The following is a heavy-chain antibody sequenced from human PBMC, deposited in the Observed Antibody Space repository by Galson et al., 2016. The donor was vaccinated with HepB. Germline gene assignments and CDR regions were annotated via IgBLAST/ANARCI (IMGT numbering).Heavy chain of an antibody. Sequence: QSGAEVKKPGESLKISCRGSGYSFSSYRIGWVRQMPGKGLEWLGNIYPGDSDTRYSPSFQGQVSISADKSITTAYLQWSSLKASDTAFYYCARRGSGWSLFDSWGQGTLVTVSS. D-gene: IGHD6-19*01. CDR2: IYPGDSDT. J-gene: IGHJ4*02. CDR1: GYSFSSYR. V-gene: IGHV5-51*01. CDR3: ARRGSGWSLFDS.